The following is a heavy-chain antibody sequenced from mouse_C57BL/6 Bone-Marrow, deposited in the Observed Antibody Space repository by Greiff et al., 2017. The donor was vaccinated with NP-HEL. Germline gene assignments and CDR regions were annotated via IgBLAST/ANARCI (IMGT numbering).Heavy chain of an antibody. V-gene: IGHV7-3*01. J-gene: IGHJ3*01. CDR1: GFTFTDYY. Sequence: EVKLQESGGGLVQPGGSLSLSCAASGFTFTDYYMSWVRQPPGKALEWLGFIRNKANGYTTEYSASVKGRFTISRDNSQSILYLQMNALRAEDSATYYCARSPLYHSNSPWFAYWGQGTLVTVSA. D-gene: IGHD2-5*01. CDR2: IRNKANGYTT. CDR3: ARSPLYHSNSPWFAY.